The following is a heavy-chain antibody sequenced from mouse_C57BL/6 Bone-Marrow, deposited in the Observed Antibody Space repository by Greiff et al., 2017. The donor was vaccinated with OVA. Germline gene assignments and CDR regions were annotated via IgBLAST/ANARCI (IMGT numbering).Heavy chain of an antibody. CDR1: GYAFSSYW. CDR3: ARYYYGSSYVTY. J-gene: IGHJ3*01. D-gene: IGHD1-1*01. Sequence: QVQLKQSGAELVKPGASVKISCKASGYAFSSYWMNWVKQRPGKGLEWIGQIYPGDGDTNYNGKFKGKATLTADKSSSTAYMQLSSLTSEDSAVYFCARYYYGSSYVTYWGQGTLVTVSA. CDR2: IYPGDGDT. V-gene: IGHV1-80*01.